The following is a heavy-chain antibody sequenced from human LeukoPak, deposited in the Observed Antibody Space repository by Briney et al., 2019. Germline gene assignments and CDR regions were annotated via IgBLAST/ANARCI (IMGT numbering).Heavy chain of an antibody. Sequence: SETLSLTCTVSGDSISSFHWSWLRQPAARGLEWIGRIYTSGSTNYNPSLKSRVTMSVDTSKNQFSLKLSSVTAAGTAVYYCASEAYYYDSSGYYKYWGQGTLVTVSS. CDR2: IYTSGST. D-gene: IGHD3-22*01. CDR3: ASEAYYYDSSGYYKY. J-gene: IGHJ4*02. V-gene: IGHV4-4*07. CDR1: GDSISSFH.